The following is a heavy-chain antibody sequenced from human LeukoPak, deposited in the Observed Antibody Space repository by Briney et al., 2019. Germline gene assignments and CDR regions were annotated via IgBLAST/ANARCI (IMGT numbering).Heavy chain of an antibody. J-gene: IGHJ6*04. Sequence: GGTLRLSCAASGFTFSSYAMSWVRQALGKGLEWVSSISSSSSYIYYADSVKGRFTISRDNAKNSLYLQMNSLRAEDTAVYYCAREIAVAAGGEFYYYYGMDVWGKGTTVTVSS. CDR1: GFTFSSYA. CDR3: AREIAVAAGGEFYYYYGMDV. V-gene: IGHV3-21*01. D-gene: IGHD6-19*01. CDR2: ISSSSSYI.